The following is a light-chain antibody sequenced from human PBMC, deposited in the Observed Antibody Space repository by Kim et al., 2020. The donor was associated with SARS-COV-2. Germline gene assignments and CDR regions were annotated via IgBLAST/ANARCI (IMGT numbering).Light chain of an antibody. CDR2: DAS. CDR1: QDIRNY. J-gene: IGKJ2*01. V-gene: IGKV1-33*01. Sequence: DIQMTQSPSSLSAAIGDRVTITCQASQDIRNYLNWFQHKAGEAPKRLIYDASTSETGVSSRFSGGGSGTDFTFTISGLQSEDIATYYCQQYDSLPYTFGQGTKVDIK. CDR3: QQYDSLPYT.